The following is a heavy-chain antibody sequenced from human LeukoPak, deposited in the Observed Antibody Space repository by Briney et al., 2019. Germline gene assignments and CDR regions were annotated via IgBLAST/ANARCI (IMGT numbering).Heavy chain of an antibody. Sequence: GASVKVSCKASGYTFTGYYMHWVRQAPGQGLEWMGWINPNSGGTNYAQKFQGRVTMTRDTSISTAYMELSRLRSDDTAVYYCARDRNYYDSSGYYWGTHISIYDYWGQGTLVTVSS. J-gene: IGHJ4*02. CDR3: ARDRNYYDSSGYYWGTHISIYDY. V-gene: IGHV1-2*02. CDR1: GYTFTGYY. D-gene: IGHD3-22*01. CDR2: INPNSGGT.